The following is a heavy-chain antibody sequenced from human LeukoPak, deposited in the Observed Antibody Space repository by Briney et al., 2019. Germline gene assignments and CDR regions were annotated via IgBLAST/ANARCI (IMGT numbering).Heavy chain of an antibody. V-gene: IGHV1-2*02. CDR1: GYTFTGYY. Sequence: ASVKVSCKASGYTFTGYYMHWVRQAPGQGLEWMGWINPNSGGTNYAQKFQGRVTMTRDTSISTAYMELSRLRSDDTAVYYCARDGIDGAAAGTFQYYYYYVDVWGKGTTVTVSS. J-gene: IGHJ6*03. CDR2: INPNSGGT. CDR3: ARDGIDGAAAGTFQYYYYYVDV. D-gene: IGHD6-13*01.